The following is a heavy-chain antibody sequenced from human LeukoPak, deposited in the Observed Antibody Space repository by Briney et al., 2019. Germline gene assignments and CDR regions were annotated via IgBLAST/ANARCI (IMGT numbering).Heavy chain of an antibody. CDR1: GGPFRGYF. Sequence: PSETLSLTCADSGGPFRGYFWSWIRQSSGKGLEWIGEIHNSGTTNYNPSLNSRVTISEDTSKNQFYLNLSSVTAADTAVYYFARRYYYNLGSFPFDFWGQGTLVTVSS. CDR3: ARRYYYNLGSFPFDF. D-gene: IGHD3-10*01. J-gene: IGHJ4*02. V-gene: IGHV4-34*01. CDR2: IHNSGTT.